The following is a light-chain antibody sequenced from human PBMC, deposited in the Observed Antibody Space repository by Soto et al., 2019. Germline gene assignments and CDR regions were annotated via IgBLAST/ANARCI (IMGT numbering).Light chain of an antibody. CDR1: QGIRTD. CDR2: AAS. J-gene: IGKJ1*01. Sequence: AIQMTQSPSSLSASIGDRVTLTCRASQGIRTDLSWYQQRPGTAPKLLIYAASTLQSGVPSRFSGSGSGTDFTLTISSLQPEDFATYYCLQDDSYIQTFGPGTKVEIK. V-gene: IGKV1-6*01. CDR3: LQDDSYIQT.